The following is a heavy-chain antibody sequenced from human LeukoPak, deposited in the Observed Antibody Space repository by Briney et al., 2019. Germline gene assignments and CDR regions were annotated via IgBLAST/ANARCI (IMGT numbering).Heavy chain of an antibody. CDR2: IYPGDSDT. D-gene: IGHD3-3*01. CDR1: GSSFTSYW. J-gene: IGHJ4*02. CDR3: ATRFLVDFDY. Sequence: GASLKISCKGSGSSFTSYWIGWVRQMPGKDLEWMGIIYPGDSDTRYSPSFQGQVTISADKSISTAYPQWSSLKASDTAMYYCATRFLVDFDYWGQGTLVTVSS. V-gene: IGHV5-51*01.